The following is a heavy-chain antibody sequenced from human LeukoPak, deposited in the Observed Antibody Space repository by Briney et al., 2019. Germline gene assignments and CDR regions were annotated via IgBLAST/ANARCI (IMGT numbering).Heavy chain of an antibody. CDR1: GYTFTSYY. CDR3: AVVIAAAGKGSREYDY. V-gene: IGHV1-46*01. D-gene: IGHD6-13*01. CDR2: INPSGGST. Sequence: ASVKVSCKASGYTFTSYYMHWVRQAPGQGLEWMGIINPSGGSTSYAQKFQGRVTMTRDTSTSTVYVELSSLRSEDTAVYYCAVVIAAAGKGSREYDYWGQGTLVTVSS. J-gene: IGHJ4*02.